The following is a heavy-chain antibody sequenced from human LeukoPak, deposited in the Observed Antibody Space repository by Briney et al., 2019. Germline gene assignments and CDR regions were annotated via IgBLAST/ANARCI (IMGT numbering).Heavy chain of an antibody. CDR2: IPYDGSNK. D-gene: IGHD1-7*01. CDR1: GFTFSTYA. CDR3: AKEGRYNWNYYFDY. Sequence: GGSLRLSCAASGFTFSTYAMHWVRQAPVKGLEWVAIIPYDGSNKYYADSVKGRFTISRDNSKNTLYLQMNSLRAEDTAVYYCAKEGRYNWNYYFDYWGQGTLVTVSS. J-gene: IGHJ4*02. V-gene: IGHV3-30-3*01.